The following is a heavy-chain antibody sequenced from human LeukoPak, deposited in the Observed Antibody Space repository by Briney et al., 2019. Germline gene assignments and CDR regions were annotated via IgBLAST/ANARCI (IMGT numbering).Heavy chain of an antibody. V-gene: IGHV4-30-4*08. J-gene: IGHJ4*02. D-gene: IGHD2-2*01. CDR2: IYHSGST. CDR3: AREGQGSTHFDY. CDR1: GGSISSGDYY. Sequence: PSETLSLTCTVSGGSISSGDYYWSWIRQPPGKGLEWIGYIYHSGSTYYNPSLKSRVTISVDTSKNQFSLKLSSVTAADTAVYYCAREGQGSTHFDYWGQGTLVTVSS.